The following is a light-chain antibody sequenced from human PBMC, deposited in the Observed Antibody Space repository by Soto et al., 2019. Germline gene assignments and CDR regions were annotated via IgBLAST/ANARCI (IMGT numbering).Light chain of an antibody. Sequence: EIVLTQSPATLSVSQGVRATLSCRASESVSNNLTWYQQKPGQAPRLLIFGASARATGIPARFSGSGSGTEFTLTISSLQSEDFAVYYCQQYNKWPLTFGGGTKLAIK. CDR3: QQYNKWPLT. V-gene: IGKV3-15*01. CDR1: ESVSNN. J-gene: IGKJ4*01. CDR2: GAS.